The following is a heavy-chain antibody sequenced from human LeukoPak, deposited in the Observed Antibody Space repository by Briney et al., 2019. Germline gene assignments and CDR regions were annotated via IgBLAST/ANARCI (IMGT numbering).Heavy chain of an antibody. J-gene: IGHJ4*02. Sequence: ASVKVSCKASGYTFTGHYIHWVRQAPGQGLEWMGWINPNSGGTNYQQKFQGRVTMTRDTSSSTVYMELSRLRSDDTAVYYCARVRGPDWWGSFDFWGQGTLVTVSS. D-gene: IGHD3-16*01. CDR3: ARVRGPDWWGSFDF. CDR2: INPNSGGT. CDR1: GYTFTGHY. V-gene: IGHV1-2*02.